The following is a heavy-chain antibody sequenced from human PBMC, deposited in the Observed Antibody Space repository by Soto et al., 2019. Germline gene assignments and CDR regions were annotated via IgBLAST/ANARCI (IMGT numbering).Heavy chain of an antibody. CDR2: IYPGDSDT. D-gene: IGHD5-18*01. Sequence: GASLNISCKVSGYSLTPYWIAWVRHMPGKGLEWMGIIYPGDSDTRYSPSFQSQVTISADKSISTAYLQWSSLKASDTAMYYCARSVDTAHMDVWGQGTTVTVSS. CDR3: ARSVDTAHMDV. V-gene: IGHV5-51*01. J-gene: IGHJ6*02. CDR1: GYSLTPYW.